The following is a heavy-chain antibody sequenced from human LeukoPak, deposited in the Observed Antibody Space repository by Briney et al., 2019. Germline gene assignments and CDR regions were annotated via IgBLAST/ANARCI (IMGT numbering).Heavy chain of an antibody. V-gene: IGHV4-59*08. J-gene: IGHJ2*01. D-gene: IGHD6-25*01. CDR1: GGSISSYY. Sequence: SETLSLTCTVSGGSISSYYWSWIRQPPGKGLEWIGYMYYSGSTNYNPSLKSRVTISVDTSKNQFSLKLSSVTAADTAVYYCARQGGGFWYFDLWGRGTLVTVSS. CDR2: MYYSGST. CDR3: ARQGGGFWYFDL.